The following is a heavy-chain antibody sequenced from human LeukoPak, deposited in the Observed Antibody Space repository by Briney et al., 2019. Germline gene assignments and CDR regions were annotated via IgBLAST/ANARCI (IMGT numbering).Heavy chain of an antibody. CDR2: IYYSGST. CDR1: GGSVSSGSYY. Sequence: SETLSLTCTVSGGSVSSGSYYWSWIRQPPGKGLEWIGYIYYSGSTYYNPSLKSRVTISVDTSKNQSSLKLSSVTAADTAVYYCARRDCTNGVCYTDYWGQGTLVTVSS. J-gene: IGHJ4*02. V-gene: IGHV4-30-4*08. D-gene: IGHD2-8*01. CDR3: ARRDCTNGVCYTDY.